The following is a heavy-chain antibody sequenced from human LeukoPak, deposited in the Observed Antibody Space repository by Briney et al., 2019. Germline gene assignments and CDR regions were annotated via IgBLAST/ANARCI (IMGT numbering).Heavy chain of an antibody. CDR2: ISSSSSYR. CDR1: GIPFSDYY. D-gene: IGHD6-13*01. Sequence: KPGGSLRLSCVVSGIPFSDYYMNWIRQAPGKGLEWISYISSSSSYRDYAASVKGRLTISRDNAKNVLYLQMNSLRVEDTAVYYCAAGTAADYWGLGTLVAVSS. V-gene: IGHV3-11*03. CDR3: AAGTAADY. J-gene: IGHJ4*02.